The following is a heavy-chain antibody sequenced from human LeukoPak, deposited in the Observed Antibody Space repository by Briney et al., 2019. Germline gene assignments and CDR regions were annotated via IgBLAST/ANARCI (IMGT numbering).Heavy chain of an antibody. V-gene: IGHV1-18*01. Sequence: GASVKVSCKASGYTFTSYGISWVRQAPGQGLEWMGWISAYNGNTNYAQRLQGRVTMTTDTSTSTAYMELRSLRSDDTAVYYCARDQEWFGEIGMDVWGKGTTVTVSS. CDR2: ISAYNGNT. D-gene: IGHD3-10*01. CDR3: ARDQEWFGEIGMDV. CDR1: GYTFTSYG. J-gene: IGHJ6*03.